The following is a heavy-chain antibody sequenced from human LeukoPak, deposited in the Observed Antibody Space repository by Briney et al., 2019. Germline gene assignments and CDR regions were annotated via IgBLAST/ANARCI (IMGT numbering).Heavy chain of an antibody. CDR3: AREDPTGVWFDP. CDR2: ISSSSSYI. D-gene: IGHD4-23*01. J-gene: IGHJ5*02. V-gene: IGHV3-21*01. Sequence: GGSLRLSCAASGSIFSSYSMNWVRQAPGKGLEWVSSISSSSSYIYYADSVKGRFTISRDNAKNSLYLQMNSLRAEDTAVYYCAREDPTGVWFDPWGQGTLVTVSS. CDR1: GSIFSSYS.